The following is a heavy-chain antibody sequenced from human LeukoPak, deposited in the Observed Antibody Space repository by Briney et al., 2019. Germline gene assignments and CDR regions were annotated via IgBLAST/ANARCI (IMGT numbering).Heavy chain of an antibody. Sequence: SETLSLTCAVYGGSFSGYYWSWIRQPPGKGLEWIGEINHSGSTNYNPSLKSRVAISVDTSKNQFSLKLSSVTAADTAVYYCARGRKGDYWGQGTLVTVSS. CDR2: INHSGST. CDR1: GGSFSGYY. J-gene: IGHJ4*02. D-gene: IGHD1-14*01. CDR3: ARGRKGDY. V-gene: IGHV4-34*01.